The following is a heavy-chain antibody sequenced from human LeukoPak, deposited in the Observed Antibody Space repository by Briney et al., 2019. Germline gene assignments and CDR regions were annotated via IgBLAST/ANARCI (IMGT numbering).Heavy chain of an antibody. J-gene: IGHJ4*02. D-gene: IGHD3-10*01. CDR2: IYSGGST. CDR3: AXXXTLXYGSGSV. V-gene: IGHV3-66*01. Sequence: TGGSLRLSCAASGFTVSSNYMSWVRQAPGKGLEWVSVIYSGGSTYYADSVKGRFTISRDNSKNTLYLQMNSLRAEDTAVYYCAXXXTLXYGSGSVWGQGTLVTX. CDR1: GFTVSSNY.